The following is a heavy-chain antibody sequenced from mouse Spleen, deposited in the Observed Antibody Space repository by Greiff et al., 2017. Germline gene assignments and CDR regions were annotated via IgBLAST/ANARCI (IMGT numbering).Heavy chain of an antibody. CDR2: ISSGSSTI. CDR1: GFTFSDYG. J-gene: IGHJ4*01. D-gene: IGHD1-1*01. Sequence: EVQRVESGGGLVKPGGSLKLSCAASGFTFSDYGMHWVRQAPEKGLEWVAYISSGSSTIYYADTVKGRFTISRDNAKNTLFLQMTSLRSEDTAMYYCARRGYGSSYLYYAMDYWGQGTSVTVSS. V-gene: IGHV5-17*01. CDR3: ARRGYGSSYLYYAMDY.